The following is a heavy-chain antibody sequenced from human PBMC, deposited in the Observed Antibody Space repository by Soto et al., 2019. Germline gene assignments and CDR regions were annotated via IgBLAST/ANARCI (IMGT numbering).Heavy chain of an antibody. CDR2: MNPNSGNT. Sequence: QVQLVQSGAEVKKPGASVKVSCKASGYTFTSYDINWVRQATGQGLEWMGWMNPNSGNTGYAQKFQGRVTMTRKTSISTAYMELSSLRSEDTAVYYCARVNVYCSSTSFYNYYYYGMDVWGQGTTVTVSS. V-gene: IGHV1-8*01. D-gene: IGHD2-2*02. CDR3: ARVNVYCSSTSFYNYYYYGMDV. CDR1: GYTFTSYD. J-gene: IGHJ6*02.